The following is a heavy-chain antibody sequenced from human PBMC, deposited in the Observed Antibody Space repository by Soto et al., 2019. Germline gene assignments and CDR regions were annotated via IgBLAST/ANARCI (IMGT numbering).Heavy chain of an antibody. CDR3: ARDAPYYDILTGYSLRPVFDP. CDR1: GYTFTSYA. D-gene: IGHD3-9*01. V-gene: IGHV1-3*01. Sequence: QVPLVQSGAEVKKPGASVKVSCKASGYTFTSYAMHWVRQAPGQRLEWMGWINAGNGYTKYSQKFQGRVTITRDTAASTAYMELSSLRSEDTAVYYCARDAPYYDILTGYSLRPVFDPWGQGTLVTVSS. J-gene: IGHJ5*02. CDR2: INAGNGYT.